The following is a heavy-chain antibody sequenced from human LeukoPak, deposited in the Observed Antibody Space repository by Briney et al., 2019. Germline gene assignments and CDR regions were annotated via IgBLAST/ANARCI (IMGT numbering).Heavy chain of an antibody. J-gene: IGHJ4*02. V-gene: IGHV5-51*01. CDR2: IYPGDSET. CDR1: GYSFTSYW. Sequence: GESPKISCKGSGYSFTSYWIGWVRQMPGKGLEWMGIIYPGDSETRYRPSFQGQVTISADKSISTAYLQWSSLKASDTAMYYCARSPKNFGYNSALDNFDYWGQGTWSPSPQ. D-gene: IGHD6-19*01. CDR3: ARSPKNFGYNSALDNFDY.